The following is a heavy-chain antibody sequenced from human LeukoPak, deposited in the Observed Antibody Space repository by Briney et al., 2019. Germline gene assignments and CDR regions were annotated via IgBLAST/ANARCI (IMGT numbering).Heavy chain of an antibody. J-gene: IGHJ4*02. Sequence: GGSLRLSCAASGFTFSSYAMTWVRQAPGKGLEWVSAISGSGGSTYYADSVKGRFTISRDNSKNTLYLQMNSLRAEDTAVYYCARENLMVRGVIDYWGQGTLVTVSS. V-gene: IGHV3-23*01. CDR2: ISGSGGST. CDR1: GFTFSSYA. D-gene: IGHD3-10*01. CDR3: ARENLMVRGVIDY.